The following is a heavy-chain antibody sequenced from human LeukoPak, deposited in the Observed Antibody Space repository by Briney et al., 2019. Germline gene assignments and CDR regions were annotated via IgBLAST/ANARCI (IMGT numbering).Heavy chain of an antibody. Sequence: GASVKVSCTASGYTFTSYYMHWVRQAPGQGREWMGIINPSGGSTSYAQKFQGRVTMTRDTSTSTVYMELSSLRAEDTAVYYCAREIAAAGPWFDPWGQGTLVTVSS. CDR1: GYTFTSYY. J-gene: IGHJ5*02. CDR3: AREIAAAGPWFDP. V-gene: IGHV1-46*01. D-gene: IGHD6-13*01. CDR2: INPSGGST.